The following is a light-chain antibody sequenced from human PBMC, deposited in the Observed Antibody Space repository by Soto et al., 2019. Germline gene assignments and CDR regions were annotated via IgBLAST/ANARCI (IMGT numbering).Light chain of an antibody. V-gene: IGKV1-27*01. Sequence: DIQMTQSLSSLSASVGDRVTITCRASQGISNHLAWYQQQPGKVPKLLIYVASTLQSGFPSRFSGSGSGTDFTLTISSLQPEDVATYYCQKYNSAPWTFGQGTKVEIK. CDR1: QGISNH. J-gene: IGKJ1*01. CDR3: QKYNSAPWT. CDR2: VAS.